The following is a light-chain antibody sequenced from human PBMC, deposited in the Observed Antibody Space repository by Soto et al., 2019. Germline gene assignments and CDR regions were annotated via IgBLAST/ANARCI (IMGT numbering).Light chain of an antibody. CDR3: SSYAGNKNAV. Sequence: QSALTQPPSASGSPGQSVTISCSGTSSDVGGYNYVSWYQQHPGKAPKLMIYDVTKRPSGVPDRFSGSKSGSTASLTVSGLQAEDEADYYCSSYAGNKNAVFGGGTKLTVL. CDR2: DVT. CDR1: SSDVGGYNY. J-gene: IGLJ3*02. V-gene: IGLV2-8*01.